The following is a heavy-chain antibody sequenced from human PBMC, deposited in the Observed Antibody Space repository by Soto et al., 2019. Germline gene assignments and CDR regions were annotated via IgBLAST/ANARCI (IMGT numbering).Heavy chain of an antibody. D-gene: IGHD2-15*01. CDR2: ISYSGSTI. CDR1: GFTFSDYY. Sequence: GRSLRLSCAASGFTFSDYYMSWIRQAPGKGREWVSYISYSGSTIYYADSVTGRFTISRDNAKHSLYLQMNSLRAHDTAVYYCASDVVALDYWGQGTLVTVSS. CDR3: ASDVVALDY. J-gene: IGHJ4*02. V-gene: IGHV3-11*01.